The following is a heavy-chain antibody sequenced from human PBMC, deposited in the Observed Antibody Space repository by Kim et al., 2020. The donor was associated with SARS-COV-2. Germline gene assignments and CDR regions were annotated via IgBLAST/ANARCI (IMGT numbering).Heavy chain of an antibody. J-gene: IGHJ5*02. CDR1: GFTFSSYG. CDR3: ANGGSYYSRFDP. Sequence: GGSLRLSCAASGFTFSSYGMHWVRQAPGKGLEWVAVISYDGSNKYYADSVKGRFTISRDNSKNTLYLQMNSLRAEDMAVYYCANGGSYYSRFDPWGQGTLVTVSS. CDR2: ISYDGSNK. D-gene: IGHD1-26*01. V-gene: IGHV3-30*18.